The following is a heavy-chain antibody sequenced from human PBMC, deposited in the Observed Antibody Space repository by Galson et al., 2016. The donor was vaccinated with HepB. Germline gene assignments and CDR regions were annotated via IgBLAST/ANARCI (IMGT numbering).Heavy chain of an antibody. CDR2: IYYSGST. Sequence: ETLSLTCTVSGGSISSYHWSWIRQPPGKGLEWIGYIYYSGSTNYNPSLKSRVTISVDTSKNQFSLKLSSVTAADTAVYYCARGPPVWGSYRYDYWGQGTLVIVSS. D-gene: IGHD3-16*02. CDR1: GGSISSYH. CDR3: ARGPPVWGSYRYDY. J-gene: IGHJ4*02. V-gene: IGHV4-59*01.